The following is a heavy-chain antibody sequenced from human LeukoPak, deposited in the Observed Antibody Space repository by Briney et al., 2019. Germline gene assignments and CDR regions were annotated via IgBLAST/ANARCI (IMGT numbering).Heavy chain of an antibody. CDR1: GYTFSTYG. Sequence: GASVKVSCKASGYTFSTYGITWVREAPGQGPEWVGWISGSTGSTHYAQAVQGRVTMTTDTSPGTAYMELRSLRSDDTAVYYCARVGRDCSSINCYWADWFDPWGQGTLVIVSS. D-gene: IGHD2-2*01. J-gene: IGHJ5*02. CDR2: ISGSTGST. V-gene: IGHV1-18*01. CDR3: ARVGRDCSSINCYWADWFDP.